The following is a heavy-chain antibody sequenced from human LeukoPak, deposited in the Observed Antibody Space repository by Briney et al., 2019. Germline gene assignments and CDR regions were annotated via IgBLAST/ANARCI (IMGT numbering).Heavy chain of an antibody. CDR2: ILHTGST. D-gene: IGHD6-13*01. Sequence: SETPSLTCAVYGYSMTNHYWIWIRQPPGKGLEWIGEILHTGSTNYNPSLKSRVTISLDTSKNQFFLNLTSVTAADTAVYYCARGPAAVHPWGQGTLVTVSS. V-gene: IGHV4-34*12. CDR3: ARGPAAVHP. J-gene: IGHJ5*02. CDR1: GYSMTNHY.